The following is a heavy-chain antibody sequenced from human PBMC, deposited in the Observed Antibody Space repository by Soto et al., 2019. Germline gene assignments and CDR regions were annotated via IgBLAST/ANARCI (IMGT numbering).Heavy chain of an antibody. D-gene: IGHD2-21*02. J-gene: IGHJ5*02. CDR2: IYYSGST. Sequence: SETLSLTCTVSGGSISSYYWSWIRQPPGKGLEWIGYIYYSGSTNYNPSLKSRVTISVDTSKNQFSLKLSSVTAADTAVYYCAREVTCGGYGYSGDLFASWGQGTLDIGSS. CDR3: AREVTCGGYGYSGDLFAS. V-gene: IGHV4-59*01. CDR1: GGSISSYY.